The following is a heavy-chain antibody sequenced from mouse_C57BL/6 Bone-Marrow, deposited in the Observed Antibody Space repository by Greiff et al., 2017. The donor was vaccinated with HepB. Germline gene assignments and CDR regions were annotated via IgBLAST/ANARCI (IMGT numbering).Heavy chain of an antibody. Sequence: EVKLMESGGDLVKPGGSLKLSCAASGFTFSSYGMSWVRQTPDKRLEWVATISSGGSYTYYPDSVKGRFTISRDNAKNTLYLQMSSLKSEDTAMYYCARLPSPDFDYWGQGTTLTVSS. V-gene: IGHV5-6*01. CDR2: ISSGGSYT. J-gene: IGHJ2*01. D-gene: IGHD6-1*01. CDR1: GFTFSSYG. CDR3: ARLPSPDFDY.